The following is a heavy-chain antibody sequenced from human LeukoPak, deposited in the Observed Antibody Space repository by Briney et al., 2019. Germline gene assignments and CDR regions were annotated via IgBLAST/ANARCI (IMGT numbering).Heavy chain of an antibody. CDR1: GYTFTSYD. CDR2: MNPNSGNT. CDR3: ARGGNYDFWSGYIVGEAFDI. V-gene: IGHV1-8*03. D-gene: IGHD3-3*01. Sequence: ASVKVSCKASGYTFTSYDINWVRQATGQGLEWMGWMNPNSGNTGYAQKFQGRVTITRNTSISTAYMELSSLRSEDAAVYYCARGGNYDFWSGYIVGEAFDIWGQGTMVTVSS. J-gene: IGHJ3*02.